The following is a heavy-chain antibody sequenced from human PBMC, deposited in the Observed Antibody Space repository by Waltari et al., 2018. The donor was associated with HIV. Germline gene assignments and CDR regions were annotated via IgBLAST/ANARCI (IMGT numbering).Heavy chain of an antibody. CDR3: VKVGMAAVTSYAIDI. Sequence: EVQLVESGGDLVKPGGSLSLPCAASGFNFADFDMHWVRQLPGKGLEWVSGISGNSDTIGYADSVKGRFTISRDNAKNSLSLEMNSLRAEDTALYYCVKVGMAAVTSYAIDIWGQGTMVTVSS. D-gene: IGHD4-17*01. J-gene: IGHJ3*02. CDR1: GFNFADFD. V-gene: IGHV3-9*01. CDR2: ISGNSDTI.